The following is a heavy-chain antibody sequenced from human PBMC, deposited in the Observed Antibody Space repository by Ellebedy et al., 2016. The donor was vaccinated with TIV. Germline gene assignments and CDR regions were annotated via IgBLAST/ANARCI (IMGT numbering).Heavy chain of an antibody. D-gene: IGHD3-9*01. Sequence: PSETLSLTCAVYNGSFSGFFWNWIRQPPGKGLEWIGEVYHGGSTTYNPSLKSRVAISVDTSKNQFSLKLNSVTAAETAIYYCARGVYDILTAYYYGMDVWGQGTTVTVSS. V-gene: IGHV4-34*01. J-gene: IGHJ6*02. CDR2: VYHGGST. CDR3: ARGVYDILTAYYYGMDV. CDR1: NGSFSGFF.